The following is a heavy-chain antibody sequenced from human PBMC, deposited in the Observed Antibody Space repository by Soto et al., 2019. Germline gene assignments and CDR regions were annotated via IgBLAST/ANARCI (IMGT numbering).Heavy chain of an antibody. D-gene: IGHD3-22*01. CDR3: ARVDMIVVDYAFDI. J-gene: IGHJ3*02. CDR1: GFTFSSYA. Sequence: QVQLVESGGGVVQPGRSLRLSCAASGFTFSSYAMHWVRQAPGKGLEWVAVISYDGSNKYYADSVKGRFTISRDNSKNTLYLQMNSLRAEDTAVYYCARVDMIVVDYAFDIWGQGTMVTVSS. CDR2: ISYDGSNK. V-gene: IGHV3-30-3*01.